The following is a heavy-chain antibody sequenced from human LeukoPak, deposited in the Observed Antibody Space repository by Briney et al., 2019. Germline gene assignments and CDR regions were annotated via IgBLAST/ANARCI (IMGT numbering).Heavy chain of an antibody. Sequence: ASVKVSCKASGYTFTSYGISWVRQAPGQGLEWMGWISAYNGNTNYAQKLQGRVTMTTDTSTSTAYMELRSLRSDDTAVYYCARVIVVVPAAISVILSVGLDPWGQGTLVTVSS. CDR3: ARVIVVVPAAISVILSVGLDP. CDR1: GYTFTSYG. D-gene: IGHD2-2*01. J-gene: IGHJ5*02. V-gene: IGHV1-18*01. CDR2: ISAYNGNT.